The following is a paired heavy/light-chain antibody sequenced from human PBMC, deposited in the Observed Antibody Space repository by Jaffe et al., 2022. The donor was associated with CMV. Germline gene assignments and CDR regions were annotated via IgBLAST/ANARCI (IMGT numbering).Heavy chain of an antibody. J-gene: IGHJ3*02. Sequence: EVQLVESGGGLVPPGGSLRLSCAASGFTFNNYDINWVRQAPGKGLEWVSYISGTGTSIYYADSVKGRFTISRDNAKNSLYLQMNSLRAEDTAVYYCARDRIVGERSFDIWGQGTMVTVSS. CDR1: GFTFNNYD. D-gene: IGHD2-15*01. CDR3: ARDRIVGERSFDI. CDR2: ISGTGTSI. V-gene: IGHV3-48*03.
Light chain of an antibody. CDR3: QQYDNFPLT. Sequence: DIQMTQSPSSLSASVGDRVTITCQASQDISNFLNWYQLRPGKAPNLLIYDASNLETGVPSRFSGSGSGTDFTFTISSLQPEDSATYYCQQYDNFPLTFGGGTKVEIK. V-gene: IGKV1-33*01. CDR2: DAS. J-gene: IGKJ4*01. CDR1: QDISNF.